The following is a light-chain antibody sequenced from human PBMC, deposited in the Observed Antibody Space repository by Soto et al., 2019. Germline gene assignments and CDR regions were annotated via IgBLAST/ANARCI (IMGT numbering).Light chain of an antibody. CDR3: QQYYSTPLT. J-gene: IGKJ4*01. V-gene: IGKV4-1*01. CDR2: WAS. CDR1: PSVLYSSDNKNY. Sequence: DIVMTQAPDSLAVSLGERATINCKSSPSVLYSSDNKNYLAWYQEKPGQPPKLLIYWASTRESGVPHRFSGSGSGTDFTLTISSLQAEDVALYYCQQYYSTPLTFGGGTKVDIK.